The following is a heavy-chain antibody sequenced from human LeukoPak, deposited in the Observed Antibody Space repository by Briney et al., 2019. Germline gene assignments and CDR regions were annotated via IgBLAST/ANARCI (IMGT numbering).Heavy chain of an antibody. CDR1: GFTVSSNY. J-gene: IGHJ4*02. D-gene: IGHD3-10*01. V-gene: IGHV3-30*18. CDR2: ISYDGSNK. CDR3: AKAGVWFGELLCYFDY. Sequence: GGSLRLSCAASGFTVSSNYMHWVRQAPGKGLEWVAVISYDGSNKYYADSVKGRFTISRDNSKNTLYLQMNSLRAEDTAVYYCAKAGVWFGELLCYFDYWGQGTLVTVSS.